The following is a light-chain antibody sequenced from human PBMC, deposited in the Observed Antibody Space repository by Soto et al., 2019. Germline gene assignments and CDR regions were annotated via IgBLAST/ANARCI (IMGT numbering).Light chain of an antibody. CDR1: QGISSY. CDR2: AAS. J-gene: IGKJ1*01. V-gene: IGKV1-8*01. CDR3: QQYYSYPHT. Sequence: AIRMTQSPSSFSASTGDRVTITCRASQGISSYLAWYQQKPGKAPKLLIYAASTLQSGVPSRFSGRGTGKDLTLTISCLQSKDFATYFGQQYYSYPHTFGQGTKVEIK.